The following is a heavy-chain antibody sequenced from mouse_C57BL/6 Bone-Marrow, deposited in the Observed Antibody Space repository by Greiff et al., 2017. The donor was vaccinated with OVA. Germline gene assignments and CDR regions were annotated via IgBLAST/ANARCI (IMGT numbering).Heavy chain of an antibody. D-gene: IGHD1-2*01. CDR1: GYSITSGYY. CDR3: ARDRDYYGTWYFDV. V-gene: IGHV3-6*01. Sequence: EVQLQQSGPGLVKPSQSLSLTCSVTGYSITSGYYWNWIRQFPGNKLEWMGYISYDGSNNYNPSLKNRISITRDTSKNQFFLKLNSVTTEDTATYYCARDRDYYGTWYFDVWGTGTTVTVSS. CDR2: ISYDGSN. J-gene: IGHJ1*03.